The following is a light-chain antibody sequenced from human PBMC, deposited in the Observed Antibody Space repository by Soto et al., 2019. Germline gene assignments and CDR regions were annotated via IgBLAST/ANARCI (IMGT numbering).Light chain of an antibody. CDR2: GAS. Sequence: PGESATLSCRASQTVSITYLTWYQQKPGQAPRLLIFGASKRATGIPDRFSGSGSGRDFTLTISGLEPEDFAVYYCQQRDNWSSVTFGGGTKVDIK. CDR3: QQRDNWSSVT. J-gene: IGKJ4*01. V-gene: IGKV3D-20*02. CDR1: QTVSITY.